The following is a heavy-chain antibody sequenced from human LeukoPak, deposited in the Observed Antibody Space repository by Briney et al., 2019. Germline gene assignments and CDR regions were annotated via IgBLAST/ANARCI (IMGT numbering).Heavy chain of an antibody. CDR1: GGSISSSNW. J-gene: IGHJ4*02. Sequence: SSETLSLTCAVSGGSISSSNWWSWVRQPPGKGLEWIGEIYHSGSTNYNPSLKSRVTISVDKSKNQFSLKLSSVTAADTAVYYCARSQYSGYYRYFDYWDQGTLVTVSS. CDR3: ARSQYSGYYRYFDY. V-gene: IGHV4-4*02. CDR2: IYHSGST. D-gene: IGHD3-22*01.